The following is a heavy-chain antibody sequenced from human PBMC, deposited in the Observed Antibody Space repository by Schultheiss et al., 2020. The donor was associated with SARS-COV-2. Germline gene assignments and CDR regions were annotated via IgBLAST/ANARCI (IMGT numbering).Heavy chain of an antibody. J-gene: IGHJ3*02. CDR3: ARHPLTVVLARGAFDI. D-gene: IGHD4-23*01. CDR2: IYPGDSDI. CDR1: GYSFTSHW. Sequence: GESLKISCKGSGYSFTSHWIGWVRQMPGKGLEWMGIIYPGDSDIRYSPSFQGQVTISADKSISTTYLQWSSLKASDTAMYYCARHPLTVVLARGAFDIWGQGTMVTVSS. V-gene: IGHV5-51*01.